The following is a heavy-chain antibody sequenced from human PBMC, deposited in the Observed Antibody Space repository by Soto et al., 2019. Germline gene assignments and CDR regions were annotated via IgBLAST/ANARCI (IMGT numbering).Heavy chain of an antibody. CDR3: ASLIAAAASFDY. V-gene: IGHV4-39*01. CDR1: GGSISSSSYY. J-gene: IGHJ4*02. Sequence: SETLSLTCTVSGGSISSSSYYWGWIRQPPGKGLEWIGSIYYSGSTYYNPSLKSRVTISVDTSKNQFSLKLSSVTAADTAVYYCASLIAAAASFDYWGQGTLVTVSS. CDR2: IYYSGST. D-gene: IGHD6-13*01.